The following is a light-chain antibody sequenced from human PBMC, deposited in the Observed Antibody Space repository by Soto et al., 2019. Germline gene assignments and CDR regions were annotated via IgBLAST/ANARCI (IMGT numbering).Light chain of an antibody. J-gene: IGKJ1*01. Sequence: EVVMTQSAASLCVYPGERGNLXCRASQSVTTNIAWSQQGAGKARRLLILGASTRATGIQARLSGSGSGRDFTLNISSLQSEEFAVYYCKQYNNWPPWTFGQGTKVDIK. CDR1: QSVTTN. CDR2: GAS. V-gene: IGKV3-15*01. CDR3: KQYNNWPPWT.